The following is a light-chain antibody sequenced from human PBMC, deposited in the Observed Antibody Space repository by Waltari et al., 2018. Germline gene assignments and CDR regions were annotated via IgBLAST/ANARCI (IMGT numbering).Light chain of an antibody. CDR2: IDRDGAY. J-gene: IGLJ2*01. Sequence: QPALTQSPSASASLGASVKLTCTLSRDHTYYAIAWHHQQPQKGPRFVMKIDRDGAYTRGDGIPARFSGSASGADRFLTISRLQLEDEGDYYCQTWGTGIVFGGGTKLTVL. V-gene: IGLV4-69*01. CDR1: RDHTYYA. CDR3: QTWGTGIV.